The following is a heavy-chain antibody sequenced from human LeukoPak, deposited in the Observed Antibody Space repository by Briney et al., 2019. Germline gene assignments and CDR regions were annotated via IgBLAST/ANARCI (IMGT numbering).Heavy chain of an antibody. J-gene: IGHJ5*02. CDR1: GYTFTSYA. CDR2: INAGNGNT. Sequence: GASVKVSCTASGYTFTSYAMHWVRQAPGQRLEWMGWINAGNGNTKYSQKFQGRVTITRDTSASTAYMELSSLRSEDTAVYYCAREVVEAVAGTGFDPWGQGTLVTVSS. D-gene: IGHD6-19*01. V-gene: IGHV1-3*01. CDR3: AREVVEAVAGTGFDP.